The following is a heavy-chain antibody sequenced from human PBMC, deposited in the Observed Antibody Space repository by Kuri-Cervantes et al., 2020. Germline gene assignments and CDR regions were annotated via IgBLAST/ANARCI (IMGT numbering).Heavy chain of an antibody. J-gene: IGHJ4*02. V-gene: IGHV3-21*04. CDR1: GFTFSSYS. CDR2: ISSSSSYI. Sequence: GESLKISCAASGFTFSSYSMNWVRQAPGKGLEWVSSISSSSSYIYYADSVKGRFTISRDNSKNTLYLQMNSLRAEDTALYYCAKDRAGFLDYWGQGTLVTVSS. CDR3: AKDRAGFLDY.